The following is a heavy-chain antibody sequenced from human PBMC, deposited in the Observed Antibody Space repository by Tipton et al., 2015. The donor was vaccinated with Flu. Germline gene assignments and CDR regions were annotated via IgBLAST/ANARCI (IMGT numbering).Heavy chain of an antibody. CDR3: ARARAPYYYYAMDV. CDR1: GGFVSSYY. J-gene: IGHJ6*02. CDR2: IYYSGSS. Sequence: TLSLTCTVSGGFVSSYYWSWIRQPPGKGLQWMGYIYYSGSSKYNPSLKSRLTISVDSSKNQFSLRLTSVTAADTAVYYCARARAPYYYYAMDVWGQGITVTVSS. V-gene: IGHV4-59*02.